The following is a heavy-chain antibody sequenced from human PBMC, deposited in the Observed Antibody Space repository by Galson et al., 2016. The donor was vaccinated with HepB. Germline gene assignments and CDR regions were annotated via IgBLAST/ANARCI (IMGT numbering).Heavy chain of an antibody. V-gene: IGHV3-23*01. D-gene: IGHD6-19*01. CDR3: AKDLFAVMD. Sequence: LRLSCAASGFTFSSYGMSWVRLAPGKGLEWVSGIRGSGADAYYADSVKGRFTISRDNSKNMVYLQMNSLRVDDTAVYYCAKDLFAVMDWGQGTLVTVSS. CDR1: GFTFSSYG. CDR2: IRGSGADA. J-gene: IGHJ4*02.